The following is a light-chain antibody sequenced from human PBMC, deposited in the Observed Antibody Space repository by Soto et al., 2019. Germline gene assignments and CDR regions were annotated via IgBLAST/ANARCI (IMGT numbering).Light chain of an antibody. V-gene: IGLV3-21*04. Sequence: SSELTQPPSVSVAPGKTARITCGGKNIGSKSVHWYQQKPGQAPVLGIYYDSDRPSGIPERFSGSNSGNTATLTISRVEAGDEVDYYCQVWDSSSDHVVFGGGTKLTVL. CDR1: NIGSKS. CDR2: YDS. J-gene: IGLJ2*01. CDR3: QVWDSSSDHVV.